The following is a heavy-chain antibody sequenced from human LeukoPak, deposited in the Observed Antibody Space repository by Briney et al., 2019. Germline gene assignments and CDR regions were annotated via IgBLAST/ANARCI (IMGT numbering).Heavy chain of an antibody. CDR1: GYTFTRYD. V-gene: IGHV1-8*01. D-gene: IGHD6-13*01. J-gene: IGHJ3*02. CDR3: AGELDEDAFDI. Sequence: GASVKVSCKASGYTFTRYDINWVRQATGQGLEWMGWMNPNSGNTGYAQKFQGRITMTRDTSTSTVYMELSSLRSEDTAVYYCAGELDEDAFDIWGQGTMVTVSS. CDR2: MNPNSGNT.